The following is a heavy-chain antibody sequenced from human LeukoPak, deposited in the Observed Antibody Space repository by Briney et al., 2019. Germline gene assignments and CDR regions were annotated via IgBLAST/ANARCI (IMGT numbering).Heavy chain of an antibody. CDR1: GFTFSSYA. Sequence: GGSLRLSCAASGFTFSSYAMSWVRQAPGKGLEWVAVISYDESNKYYADSVKGRFTISRDNSKNTVYLQVNSLRAEDTAVYYCAKDGRMYSSGWYSYFDQWGQGTLVTVSS. CDR3: AKDGRMYSSGWYSYFDQ. V-gene: IGHV3-30*18. CDR2: ISYDESNK. J-gene: IGHJ4*02. D-gene: IGHD6-19*01.